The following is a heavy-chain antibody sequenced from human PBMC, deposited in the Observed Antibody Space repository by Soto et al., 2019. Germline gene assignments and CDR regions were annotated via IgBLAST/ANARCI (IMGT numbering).Heavy chain of an antibody. CDR3: AKDLRGCSSTSCYPKYNWFDP. V-gene: IGHV3-30*18. Sequence: GGSLRLSCAASGFTFSSYGMHWVRQAPGKGLEWVAVISYDGSNKYYADSVKGRFTISRDNSKNTLYLQMNSLRAEDTAVYYCAKDLRGCSSTSCYPKYNWFDPWGQGTLVTVSS. J-gene: IGHJ5*02. CDR2: ISYDGSNK. D-gene: IGHD2-2*01. CDR1: GFTFSSYG.